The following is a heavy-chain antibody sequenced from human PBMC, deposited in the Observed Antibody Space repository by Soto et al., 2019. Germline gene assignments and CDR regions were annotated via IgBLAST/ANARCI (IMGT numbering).Heavy chain of an antibody. Sequence: QVQLVQSGAVVKKPGSSVKVSCKASGGTFSSYTISWVRQAPGQGLEWMGRIIPILGIANYAQKFQGRVTITADKSTSTAYMELSSLRSEDTAVYYCARVGHVDYYGMDVWGQGTTVTVSS. CDR3: ARVGHVDYYGMDV. V-gene: IGHV1-69*02. CDR1: GGTFSSYT. J-gene: IGHJ6*02. CDR2: IIPILGIA. D-gene: IGHD2-21*01.